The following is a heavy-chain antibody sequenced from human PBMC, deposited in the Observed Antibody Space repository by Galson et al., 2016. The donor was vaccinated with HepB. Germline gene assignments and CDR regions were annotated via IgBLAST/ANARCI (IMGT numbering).Heavy chain of an antibody. CDR1: GFTFSSYG. V-gene: IGHV3-33*01. J-gene: IGHJ3*02. D-gene: IGHD3-3*01. CDR3: ARSRKDDFWSGYSLDI. Sequence: SLRLSCATSGFTFSSYGMHWVRQAPGKGLEWVAVIWFDGGNKYYADSVKGRFTISRDNSKNTLYLQMNSLGAEEKAVYYCARSRKDDFWSGYSLDIWGQGTMVTVSS. CDR2: IWFDGGNK.